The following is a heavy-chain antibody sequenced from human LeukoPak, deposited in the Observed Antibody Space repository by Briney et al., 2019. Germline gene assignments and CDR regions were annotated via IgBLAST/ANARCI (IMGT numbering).Heavy chain of an antibody. V-gene: IGHV1-69*13. CDR2: IIPIFGTA. D-gene: IGHD5-18*01. CDR1: GGTFSSYA. Sequence: ASVKVSCKASGGTFSSYAVSWVRQTPGQGLEWMGGIIPIFGTANYAQKFQGRVTIPADESTSTAYMELSSLRSEDTAVYYCARHLWIQPTYYYGMDVWGQGTTVTVSS. J-gene: IGHJ6*02. CDR3: ARHLWIQPTYYYGMDV.